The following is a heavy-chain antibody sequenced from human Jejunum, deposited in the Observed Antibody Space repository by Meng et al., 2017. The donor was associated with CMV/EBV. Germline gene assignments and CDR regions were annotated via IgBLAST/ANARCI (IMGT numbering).Heavy chain of an antibody. CDR3: ARGDNGFFEDFDH. D-gene: IGHD5-12*01. CDR1: GFPFSSFS. J-gene: IGHJ5*02. CDR2: ISYDGSDE. Sequence: ASGFPFSSFSLHWVRRAPGKGLEWVAQISYDGSDEDYVESVKGRFAISRDNSKYTLYLQLDSLRPEDTALYYCARGDNGFFEDFDHWGQGTLVTVSS. V-gene: IGHV3-30*09.